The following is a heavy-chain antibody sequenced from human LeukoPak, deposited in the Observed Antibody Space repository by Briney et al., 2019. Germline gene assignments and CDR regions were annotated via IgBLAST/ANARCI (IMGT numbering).Heavy chain of an antibody. CDR2: ISGSGSNT. J-gene: IGHJ4*02. Sequence: PGGSLRLSCAASGFTFSRYAMSWVRQAPGKGLAWVSAISGSGSNTYYADSVKGRSTISRDNSKNTLFLQMNSLRAEDTAVYYCAKEGVWGSSDYWGQGTLVTVSS. CDR3: AKEGVWGSSDY. CDR1: GFTFSRYA. D-gene: IGHD3-16*01. V-gene: IGHV3-23*01.